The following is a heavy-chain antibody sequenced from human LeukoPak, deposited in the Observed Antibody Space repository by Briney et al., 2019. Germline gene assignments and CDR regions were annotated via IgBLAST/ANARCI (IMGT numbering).Heavy chain of an antibody. V-gene: IGHV1-2*02. D-gene: IGHD6-13*01. Sequence: ASVKVSCKASGYTFTGYYMHWVRQAPGQGLEWMGWINPNSGGTNYAQKFQGRVTMTRDTSISTAYMELSRLRSDDTAVYYCARDARFSIAAVYNWFDPWGQGTLVTVSS. CDR2: INPNSGGT. CDR3: ARDARFSIAAVYNWFDP. J-gene: IGHJ5*02. CDR1: GYTFTGYY.